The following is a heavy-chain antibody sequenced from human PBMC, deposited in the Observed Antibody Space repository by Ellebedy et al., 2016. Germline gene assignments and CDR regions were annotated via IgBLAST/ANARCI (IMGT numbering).Heavy chain of an antibody. CDR2: IYYSGST. J-gene: IGHJ4*02. CDR1: GGSISSGDYY. V-gene: IGHV4-30-4*01. CDR3: AAKAVTWNFDY. D-gene: IGHD2/OR15-2a*01. Sequence: SETLSLTCTVSGGSISSGDYYWSWIRQPPGKGLEWIGYIYYSGSTYYNPSLKSRVTISVDTSKNQFSLKLSSVTAADTAVYYCAAKAVTWNFDYWGQGTLVTVSS.